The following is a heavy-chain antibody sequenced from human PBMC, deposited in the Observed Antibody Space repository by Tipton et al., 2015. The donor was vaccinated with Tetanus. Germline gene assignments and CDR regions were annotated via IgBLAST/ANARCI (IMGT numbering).Heavy chain of an antibody. CDR1: GGSFSGYY. D-gene: IGHD3-9*01. CDR3: ARRGGDFLTGYYDS. V-gene: IGHV4-34*01. J-gene: IGHJ4*02. Sequence: TLSLTCAVYGGSFSGYYCTWIRQSPGKGLEWIGEIHPSGSVNYNPSLKSRVTILLDTSENQFSLKLSSVTGADTAVYYCARRGGDFLTGYYDSWGQGTLVTVSS. CDR2: IHPSGSV.